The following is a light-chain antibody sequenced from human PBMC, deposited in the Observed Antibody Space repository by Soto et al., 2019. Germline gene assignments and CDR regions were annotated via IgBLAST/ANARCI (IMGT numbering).Light chain of an antibody. CDR3: QHRHSREPSP. V-gene: IGKV1-39*01. J-gene: IGKJ3*01. CDR2: GAS. Sequence: DIPMTQSPSSLSASVGDRVTITCRASHNINNYLNWFQQKPGKAPNLLIYGASSLESVVPSRFSGSGSGTDFTLPISNLQPEDCATYYCQHRHSREPSPFGPGTKVAVK. CDR1: HNINNY.